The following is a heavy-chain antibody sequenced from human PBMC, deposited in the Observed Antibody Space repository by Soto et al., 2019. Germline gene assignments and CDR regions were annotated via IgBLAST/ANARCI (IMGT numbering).Heavy chain of an antibody. Sequence: SETLSLTCTVSGGSISSSSYYFCWIRQPPGKGLEWIGGIHYSGSTYYNPSFKSRVSTSLDTSKNQFSLKLNSVTAADTAVYYCTRPFGTTTFYFAMDVWGQGTTVTVSS. J-gene: IGHJ6*02. D-gene: IGHD1-7*01. CDR2: IHYSGST. CDR3: TRPFGTTTFYFAMDV. CDR1: GGSISSSSYY. V-gene: IGHV4-39*01.